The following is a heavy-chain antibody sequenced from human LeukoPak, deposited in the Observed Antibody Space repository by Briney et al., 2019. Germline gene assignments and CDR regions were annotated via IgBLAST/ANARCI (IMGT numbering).Heavy chain of an antibody. CDR3: ARGDSSGWGLDY. CDR2: ISYDGSNK. CDR1: GFTFSSYA. J-gene: IGHJ4*02. D-gene: IGHD6-19*01. V-gene: IGHV3-30*04. Sequence: PGGSLRLSCAASGFTFSSYAMHWVRQAPGKGLEWVAVISYDGSNKYYADSVKGRFTISRDNSKNTLYLQMNSLRAEDTAVYYCARGDSSGWGLDYWGLGTLVTVSS.